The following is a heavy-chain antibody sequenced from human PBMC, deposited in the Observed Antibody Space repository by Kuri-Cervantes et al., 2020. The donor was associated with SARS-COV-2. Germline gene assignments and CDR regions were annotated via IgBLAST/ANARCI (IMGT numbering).Heavy chain of an antibody. CDR2: IKQDGSEK. J-gene: IGHJ3*02. V-gene: IGHV3-7*05. CDR3: ARGLGTADAFDI. Sequence: GESLKISCAASGFTFSSYWMSWVRQAPGKGLEWVANIKQDGSEKYYVDSVKGRFAISRDNAKNSLYLQMNSLRAEDTAVYCCARGLGTADAFDIWGQGTMVTVSS. CDR1: GFTFSSYW. D-gene: IGHD1-1*01.